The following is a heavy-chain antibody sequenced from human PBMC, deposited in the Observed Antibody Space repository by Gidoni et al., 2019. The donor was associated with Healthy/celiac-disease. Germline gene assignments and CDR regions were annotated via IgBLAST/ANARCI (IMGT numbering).Heavy chain of an antibody. V-gene: IGHV4-39*02. Sequence: QLQLQESGPGLVKPSETLSLTCTVSGGSISSSSYYWGWIRQPPGKGLEWIGSIYYSGRTYDNPSLKRRVTISVDTSKNQFSLKLSSVTAADTAVYYCARDIVVVVAATPTPNWFDPWGQGTLVTVSS. J-gene: IGHJ5*02. D-gene: IGHD2-15*01. CDR3: ARDIVVVVAATPTPNWFDP. CDR2: IYYSGRT. CDR1: GGSISSSSYY.